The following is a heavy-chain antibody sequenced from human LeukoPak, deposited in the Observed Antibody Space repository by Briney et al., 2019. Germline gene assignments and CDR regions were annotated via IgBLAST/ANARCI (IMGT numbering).Heavy chain of an antibody. CDR2: ISYDGSNK. D-gene: IGHD1-26*01. V-gene: IGHV3-30*18. CDR3: AKVGRGQNPPVDY. CDR1: GFTFSSYG. Sequence: PGGSLRLSCAASGFTFSSYGMHWVRQAPGKGLEWVAVISYDGSNKYYADSVKGRFTISRDNSKNTLYLQMNSLRAEDTAVYYCAKVGRGQNPPVDYWGQGTLVTVSS. J-gene: IGHJ4*02.